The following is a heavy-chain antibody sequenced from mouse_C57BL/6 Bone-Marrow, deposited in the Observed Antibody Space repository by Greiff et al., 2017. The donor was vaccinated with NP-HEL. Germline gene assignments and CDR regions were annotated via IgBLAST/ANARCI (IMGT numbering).Heavy chain of an antibody. CDR2: INPSNGGT. CDR1: GYTFTSYW. J-gene: IGHJ2*01. V-gene: IGHV1-53*01. CDR3: ATSEKNYYGRHY. Sequence: QVQLQQPGTELVKPGASVKLSCKASGYTFTSYWMHWVKQRPGQGLEWIGNINPSNGGTNYNEKLKSKATLTVDKYSSTAYMQLSSLTSEDSAVYYCATSEKNYYGRHYWGQGTTLTVSS. D-gene: IGHD1-1*01.